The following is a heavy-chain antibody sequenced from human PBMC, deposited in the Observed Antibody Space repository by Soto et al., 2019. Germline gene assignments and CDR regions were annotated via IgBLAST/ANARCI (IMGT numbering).Heavy chain of an antibody. V-gene: IGHV1-69*13. Sequence: GASVKVSCKASGGTFSSYAISWVRQAPGQGLEWMGGIIPIFGTANYAQKFQGRVTITADESTSTAYMELSSLRSEDTAVYYCARVGFRPTVTTSYYYGMDVWGQGTTVTVSS. CDR1: GGTFSSYA. CDR3: ARVGFRPTVTTSYYYGMDV. D-gene: IGHD4-17*01. CDR2: IIPIFGTA. J-gene: IGHJ6*02.